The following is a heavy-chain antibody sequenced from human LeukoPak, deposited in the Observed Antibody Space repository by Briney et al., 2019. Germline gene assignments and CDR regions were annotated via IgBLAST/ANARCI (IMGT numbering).Heavy chain of an antibody. CDR2: ISGSGGST. Sequence: PGGSLRLSCAASGFTFSSYAMSWVRQAPGKGLEWVSAISGSGGSTYYADSVKGRFTISRDNCKNTLYLQMNSLRAEDTAVYYCAKALFTVKTIFGVVFDYWGQGTLVTVSS. CDR1: GFTFSSYA. D-gene: IGHD3-3*01. J-gene: IGHJ4*02. CDR3: AKALFTVKTIFGVVFDY. V-gene: IGHV3-23*01.